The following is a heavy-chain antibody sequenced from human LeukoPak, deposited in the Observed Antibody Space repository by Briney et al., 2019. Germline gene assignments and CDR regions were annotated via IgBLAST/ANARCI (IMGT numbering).Heavy chain of an antibody. Sequence: SGPTLVKPTQTLTLACSFSGFSLSTDGVGVGWIRQPPGKALEWLALIYWDDDKGYRPSLKSRLSITKDTSMNLVVLAMTNMDPEDTATYYCAHLTSDYVRDRHRYPDAFDVWGQGTLVTVSS. CDR2: IYWDDDK. CDR1: GFSLSTDGVG. J-gene: IGHJ3*01. CDR3: AHLTSDYVRDRHRYPDAFDV. D-gene: IGHD3-16*02. V-gene: IGHV2-5*02.